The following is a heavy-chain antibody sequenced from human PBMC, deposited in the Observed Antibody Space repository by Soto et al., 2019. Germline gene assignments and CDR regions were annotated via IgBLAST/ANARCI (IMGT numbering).Heavy chain of an antibody. V-gene: IGHV1-3*01. CDR2: INAGYGNT. J-gene: IGHJ4*02. Sequence: VASVKVSCKASGYTFSSYAMHWVRQAPGQRLEWMGWINAGYGNTKSSQKFQDRVTISRDTSASTAYMELTSLRSEHTAVYYCARDTGDGTFDFWGQGTLVTVSS. D-gene: IGHD7-27*01. CDR1: GYTFSSYA. CDR3: ARDTGDGTFDF.